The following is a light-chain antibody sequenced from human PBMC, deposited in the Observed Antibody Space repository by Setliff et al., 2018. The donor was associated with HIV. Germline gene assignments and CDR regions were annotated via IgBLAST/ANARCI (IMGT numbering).Light chain of an antibody. Sequence: DILMTQSPSSLCASAGDRVTITCRASQDIGSYLAWYQQKPGRVPKLLIYGAFTLQSGVPSRFSGSGSGTDFTLTISSLQPEDVATYYCQHFKSAPVTFGQGTKVDIK. CDR3: QHFKSAPVT. V-gene: IGKV1-27*01. CDR2: GAF. CDR1: QDIGSY. J-gene: IGKJ1*01.